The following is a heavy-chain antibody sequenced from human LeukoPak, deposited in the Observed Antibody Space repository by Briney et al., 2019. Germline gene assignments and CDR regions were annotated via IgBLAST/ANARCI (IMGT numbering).Heavy chain of an antibody. CDR2: INHSGST. Sequence: SETLSLTCAVYGGSFSGYYWSWIRQPPGKGLEWIGEINHSGSTNYNPSLKSRVTISVDTSKSQFSLRLSSVTAADTAVYYCARRGNFRRYYFDYWGQGTLVTVSS. V-gene: IGHV4-34*01. J-gene: IGHJ4*02. CDR3: ARRGNFRRYYFDY. CDR1: GGSFSGYY.